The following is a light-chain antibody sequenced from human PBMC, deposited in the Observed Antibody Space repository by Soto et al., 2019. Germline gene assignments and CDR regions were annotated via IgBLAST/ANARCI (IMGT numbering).Light chain of an antibody. V-gene: IGLV2-14*01. CDR1: SGDVGAYNY. Sequence: QSALTQPASVSGSPGQSITISCSGTSGDVGAYNYVSWYQQNPGKAPKLMIYGVTNRPSGISNRFFGSKSGNTASLTISGLQAGDEADYYCTSYTSTTSYVFGTGTKVTVL. CDR3: TSYTSTTSYV. J-gene: IGLJ1*01. CDR2: GVT.